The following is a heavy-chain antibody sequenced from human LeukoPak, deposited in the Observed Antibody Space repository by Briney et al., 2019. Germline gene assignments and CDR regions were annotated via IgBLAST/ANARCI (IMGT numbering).Heavy chain of an antibody. CDR3: ARDHQITGVLPPYFDY. V-gene: IGHV6-1*01. CDR2: TYYRSKWYN. Sequence: SQTLSLTCAISGDSVSSNSAAWNWIRQSPSRGLEWLGRTYYRSKWYNDYAVSVKSRITINPDTSKNQFSLQLNSVTPEDAAVYYCARDHQITGVLPPYFDYWGQGTLVTVSS. CDR1: GDSVSSNSAA. J-gene: IGHJ4*02. D-gene: IGHD7-27*01.